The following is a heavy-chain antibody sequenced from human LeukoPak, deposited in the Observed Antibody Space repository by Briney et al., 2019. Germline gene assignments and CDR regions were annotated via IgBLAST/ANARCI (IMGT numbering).Heavy chain of an antibody. CDR3: ARDSFSPVGVHFDY. CDR1: GGTFSSYA. CDR2: IIPIFGTA. Sequence: SVKVSCKASGGTFSSYAISWVRQAPGQGLEWMGGIIPIFGTANYAQKFQGRVTITADKSTSTAYMELSSLRSEDTAVYYCARDSFSPVGVHFDYWGQGTLVTVSS. D-gene: IGHD2/OR15-2a*01. V-gene: IGHV1-69*06. J-gene: IGHJ4*02.